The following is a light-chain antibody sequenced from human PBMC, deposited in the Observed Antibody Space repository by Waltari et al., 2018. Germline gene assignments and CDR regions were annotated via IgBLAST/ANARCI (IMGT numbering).Light chain of an antibody. CDR2: AAS. V-gene: IGKV1-39*01. CDR1: QSISDY. CDR3: QQSYSTPFT. Sequence: DVQLTQSPSSLSASVGDRVTITCRASQSISDYLNWYQVKPGKAPSLLIYAASSLQSGVPSRFSGRGSGTDFTLTISSLQPEDFASYYCQQSYSTPFTFGPGTKVDIK. J-gene: IGKJ3*01.